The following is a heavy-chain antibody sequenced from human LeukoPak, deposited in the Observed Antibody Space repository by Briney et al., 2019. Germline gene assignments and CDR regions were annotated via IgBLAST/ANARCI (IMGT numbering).Heavy chain of an antibody. CDR1: GFTFSSYS. CDR3: ARGYDILTGYSSMVTSGY. J-gene: IGHJ4*02. CDR2: ISSSSSYI. Sequence: GGSLRLSCAASGFTFSSYSMNWVRQAPGKGLEWVSSISSSSSYIYYADSVKGRFTISRDNAKNSLYLQMNSLRAEDTAVYYCARGYDILTGYSSMVTSGYWGQGTLVTVSS. D-gene: IGHD3-9*01. V-gene: IGHV3-21*01.